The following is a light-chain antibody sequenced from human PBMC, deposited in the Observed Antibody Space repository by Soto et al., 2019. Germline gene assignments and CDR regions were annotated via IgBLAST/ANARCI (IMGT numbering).Light chain of an antibody. CDR3: QQYGSSLTWT. CDR1: QSVSSSY. J-gene: IGKJ1*01. Sequence: EIVLTQYPGTLSLSPGERATLSCMASQSVSSSYLAWYQQKPGQAPRLLIYGASSRATGIPDRFSGSGSGTDFTLTISRLEPEDFAVYYCQQYGSSLTWTFGQGTKVDIK. CDR2: GAS. V-gene: IGKV3-20*01.